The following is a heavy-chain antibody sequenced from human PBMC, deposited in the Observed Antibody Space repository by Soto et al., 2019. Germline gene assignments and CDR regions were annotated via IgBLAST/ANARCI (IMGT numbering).Heavy chain of an antibody. D-gene: IGHD4-17*01. CDR1: GGSLSNYY. V-gene: IGHV4-59*01. CDR2: IYYSGRT. J-gene: IGHJ4*02. Sequence: QVQLQESGPGLVKPSETLSLTCTVSGGSLSNYYWSWIRQPPGKGLEWIGYIYYSGRTNYNPSLKSRLTMSVDTSKNQVSLNLNSVTAADTAVYYCARNDHGGNPFYANWGQGTLVSVSS. CDR3: ARNDHGGNPFYAN.